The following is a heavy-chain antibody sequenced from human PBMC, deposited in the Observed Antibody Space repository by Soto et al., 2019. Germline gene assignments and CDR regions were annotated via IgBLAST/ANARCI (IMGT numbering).Heavy chain of an antibody. V-gene: IGHV3-11*06. Sequence: SGGSLRLSCAASGFTFSDYHMSWIRQAPGKGLEWVSYISGTSSYKKYADSMKGRITISRDNVKNSLYLQMNSLRAEDTAVYYCARDGLSGSYSYFDSWGHGTLVTVSS. J-gene: IGHJ4*01. CDR2: ISGTSSYK. CDR1: GFTFSDYH. CDR3: ARDGLSGSYSYFDS. D-gene: IGHD3-10*01.